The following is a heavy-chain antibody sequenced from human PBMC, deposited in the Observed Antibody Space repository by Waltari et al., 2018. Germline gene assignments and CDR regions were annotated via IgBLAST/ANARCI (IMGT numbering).Heavy chain of an antibody. J-gene: IGHJ6*03. CDR2: ISNSGSSL. CDR3: ARGEERRFFDYYFMDV. CDR1: GFTFSDYY. V-gene: IGHV3-11*01. Sequence: QVQLVESGGGLVKPGGSVRPSCAAAGFTFSDYYMSWIRQAPGKGLEWVAYISNSGSSLYYTDSVKGRFTISRDNAKNSLYLQMNSLRAEDTAVYYCARGEERRFFDYYFMDVWGKGTTVTVSS. D-gene: IGHD3-3*01.